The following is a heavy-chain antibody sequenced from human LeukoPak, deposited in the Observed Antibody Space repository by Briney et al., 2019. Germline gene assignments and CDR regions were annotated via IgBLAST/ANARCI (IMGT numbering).Heavy chain of an antibody. D-gene: IGHD6-6*01. CDR3: ARDPGAYSSSPIDY. V-gene: IGHV3-21*01. Sequence: GGSLRLSCAASRFTFSGYMMNWVRQAPGKGLEWVSSISSSSSYIYYADSVKGRFTISRDNAKNSLSLQMNSLRAGDTAVYYCARDPGAYSSSPIDYWGQGTLVTVSS. J-gene: IGHJ4*02. CDR2: ISSSSSYI. CDR1: RFTFSGYM.